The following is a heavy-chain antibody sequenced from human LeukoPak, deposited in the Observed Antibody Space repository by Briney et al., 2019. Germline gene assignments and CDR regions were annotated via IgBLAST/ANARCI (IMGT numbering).Heavy chain of an antibody. D-gene: IGHD6-19*01. CDR1: GGSISSFY. CDR3: ARETVAGTFDI. J-gene: IGHJ3*02. Sequence: TSETLSLTCTVSGGSISSFYWSWIRQPPGKGLEWIGYIYSSGSTNYNPSLKSRVTISVDTSKNQFSLKLTSVTAADTAVYYCARETVAGTFDIWGQGTMVTVSS. V-gene: IGHV4-59*12. CDR2: IYSSGST.